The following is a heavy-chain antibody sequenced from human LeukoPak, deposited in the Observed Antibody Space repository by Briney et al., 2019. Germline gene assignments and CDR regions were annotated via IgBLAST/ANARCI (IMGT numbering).Heavy chain of an antibody. CDR1: GFIFSTYA. V-gene: IGHV3-64*01. D-gene: IGHD6-19*01. Sequence: GGSLRLSCAASGFIFSTYAMHCVRQAPGKGLEYVSAISNHGGSTYYANSVKGRFIISRDNSKNTLYLQMGNLRIEDMAVYYCARESATSGWLFDYWGQGTLVTVSS. CDR2: ISNHGGST. J-gene: IGHJ4*02. CDR3: ARESATSGWLFDY.